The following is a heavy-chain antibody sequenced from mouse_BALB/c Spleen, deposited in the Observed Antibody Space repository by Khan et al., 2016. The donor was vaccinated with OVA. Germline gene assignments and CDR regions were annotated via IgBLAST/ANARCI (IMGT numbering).Heavy chain of an antibody. J-gene: IGHJ3*01. CDR2: INPSNGRS. D-gene: IGHD2-2*01. V-gene: IGHV1S81*02. CDR1: GYTFTSYW. Sequence: QVQLKESGAELVKPGASVKLSCKASGYTFTSYWMQWVKQRPGQGLEWIGEINPSNGRSNYNENFKSKATLTVDKSSTTAHMQLSSLTSEDSAVYYCVRSTMVTTEFAYWGQGTLVTVSA. CDR3: VRSTMVTTEFAY.